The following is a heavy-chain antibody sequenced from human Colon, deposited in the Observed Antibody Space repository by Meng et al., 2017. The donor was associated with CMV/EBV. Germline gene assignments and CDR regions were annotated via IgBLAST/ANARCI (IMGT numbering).Heavy chain of an antibody. J-gene: IGHJ5*02. V-gene: IGHV4-34*01. CDR1: GGSFSGYY. Sequence: DVYGGSFSGYYWSWVRQPPGKGLEWIGEINHSGNTNYNPSLKSRVTISVDTSKNQFSLHLNSVTAADTAVYYCATNSSGWFGYFDPWGQGTLVTVSS. CDR3: ATNSSGWFGYFDP. D-gene: IGHD6-19*01. CDR2: INHSGNT.